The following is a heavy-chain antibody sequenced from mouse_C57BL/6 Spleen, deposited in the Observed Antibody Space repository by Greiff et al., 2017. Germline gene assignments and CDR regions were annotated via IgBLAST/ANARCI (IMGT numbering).Heavy chain of an antibody. CDR2: IDPSDSYT. CDR3: ARRGYYDAMDY. CDR1: GYTFTSYW. Sequence: QVQLQQPGAELVMPGASVKLSCKASGYTFTSYWMHWVKQRPGQGLEWIGEIDPSDSYTNYNQKFKGKSTLTVDKSSSTAYMQLSSLTSEDSAVYYCARRGYYDAMDYWGQGTSVTVFS. V-gene: IGHV1-69*01. J-gene: IGHJ4*01.